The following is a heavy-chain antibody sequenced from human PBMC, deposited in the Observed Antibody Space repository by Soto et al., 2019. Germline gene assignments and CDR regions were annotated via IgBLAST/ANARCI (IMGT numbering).Heavy chain of an antibody. CDR3: ATVGSAFGEVNVHDY. CDR2: FDPEDGET. D-gene: IGHD3-16*02. CDR1: GYTLTELS. J-gene: IGHJ4*02. V-gene: IGHV1-24*01. Sequence: ASVKVSCKVSGYTLTELSMHWARQAPGKGLEWMGGFDPEDGETIYAQKFQGRVTMTEDTSTDTAYMELSSLRSEDTAVYYCATVGSAFGEVNVHDYWSQGTLVTVSS.